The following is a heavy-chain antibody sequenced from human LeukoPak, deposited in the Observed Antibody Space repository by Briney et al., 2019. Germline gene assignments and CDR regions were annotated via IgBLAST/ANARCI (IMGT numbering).Heavy chain of an antibody. CDR2: INHSGST. CDR3: ARASKEYYYDSSGYYFRWRADRLFDY. Sequence: SETLPLTCTVSDGAISSYYWSWIRQPPGKGLEWIGEINHSGSTNYNPSLKSRVTISVDTSKNQFSLKLSSVTAADTAVYYCARASKEYYYDSSGYYFRWRADRLFDYWGQGTLVTVSS. D-gene: IGHD3-22*01. V-gene: IGHV4-34*01. J-gene: IGHJ4*02. CDR1: DGAISSYY.